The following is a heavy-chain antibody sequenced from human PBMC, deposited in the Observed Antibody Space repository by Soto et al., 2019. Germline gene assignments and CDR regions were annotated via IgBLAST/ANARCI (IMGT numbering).Heavy chain of an antibody. CDR1: GYIFSNYG. D-gene: IGHD6-19*01. CDR2: ISARDGNR. J-gene: IGHJ3*01. V-gene: IGHV1-18*01. Sequence: ASVKVSCKPSGYIFSNYGLTWVRQAPGQGLEWMGWISARDGNRRYTQKLQGRLTLTTDASTRTGYMEFRSLTSDDTAMYYCARVAVSEKGDAFDVWGQGTTVTVSS. CDR3: ARVAVSEKGDAFDV.